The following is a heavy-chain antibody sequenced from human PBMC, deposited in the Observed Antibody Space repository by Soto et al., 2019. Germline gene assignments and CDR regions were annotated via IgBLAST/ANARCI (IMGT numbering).Heavy chain of an antibody. CDR1: GYTFTSYG. J-gene: IGHJ3*02. Sequence: ASVKVSCKASGYTFTSYGISWVRQAPGQGLEWMGRISAYNGNTNYAQKLQGRVTMTTDTSTSTAYMELRSLRSDDTAVYYCARVLRRGYYGSGRDPHDAFDIWGQGTMVTVSS. CDR3: ARVLRRGYYGSGRDPHDAFDI. D-gene: IGHD3-10*01. V-gene: IGHV1-18*01. CDR2: ISAYNGNT.